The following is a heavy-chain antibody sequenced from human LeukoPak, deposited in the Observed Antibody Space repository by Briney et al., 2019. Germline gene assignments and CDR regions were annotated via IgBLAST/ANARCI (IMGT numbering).Heavy chain of an antibody. D-gene: IGHD5-12*01. CDR1: GFTFSSYS. CDR2: ISSSSSYI. CDR3: ASSVVATTRPSDY. V-gene: IGHV3-21*01. J-gene: IGHJ4*02. Sequence: PGGSLRLSCAASGFTFSSYSMNWVRQAPGKGLEWVSSISSSSSYIYYADSVKGRFTISRDNAKNSLYLQMNSLRAEDTAVYYCASSVVATTRPSDYWGQGTLVTVSS.